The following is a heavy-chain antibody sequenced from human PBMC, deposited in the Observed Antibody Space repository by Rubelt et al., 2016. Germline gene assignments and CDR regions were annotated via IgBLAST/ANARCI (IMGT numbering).Heavy chain of an antibody. Sequence: EVQLLDSGGGLVQPGGSLNLSCSASGFTFSSYAMSWVRQAPGQGLEWVSGFGGSGDNTYHADSVKGRFTISRDNSKNTLYLHMNNLRAEDTAVYYCAKGIEGSYGGPFDSWGQGILVTVSS. CDR1: GFTFSSYA. J-gene: IGHJ4*02. CDR2: FGGSGDNT. V-gene: IGHV3-23*01. D-gene: IGHD1-26*01. CDR3: AKGIEGSYGGPFDS.